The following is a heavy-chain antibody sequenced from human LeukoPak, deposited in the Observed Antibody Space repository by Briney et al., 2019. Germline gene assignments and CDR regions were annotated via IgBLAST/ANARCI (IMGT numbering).Heavy chain of an antibody. CDR2: IYHSGST. V-gene: IGHV4-4*02. D-gene: IGHD2-2*01. J-gene: IGHJ3*02. CDR1: GGSISSSNW. CDR3: ARSDIVVVPAAISAFDI. Sequence: SGTLSLTCAVSGGSISSSNWWSWVRQPPGKGLEWIGEIYHSGSTNYNPSLKSRVTISVDRSKNQFSLKLSSVTAADTAVYYCARSDIVVVPAAISAFDIWGQGTMVTVSS.